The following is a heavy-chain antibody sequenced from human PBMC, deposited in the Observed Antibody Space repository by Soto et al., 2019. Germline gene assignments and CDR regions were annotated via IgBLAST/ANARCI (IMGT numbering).Heavy chain of an antibody. CDR1: GGSISSYY. CDR3: ARQFSDFWSGYFDY. V-gene: IGHV4-59*08. J-gene: IGHJ4*02. D-gene: IGHD3-3*01. CDR2: IYYSGST. Sequence: PSETLSLTCTVSGGSISSYYWSWIRQPPGKGLEWIGYIYYSGSTNYNPSLKSRVTISVDTPKNQFSLKLSSVTAADTAVYYCARQFSDFWSGYFDYWGQGTLVPVAS.